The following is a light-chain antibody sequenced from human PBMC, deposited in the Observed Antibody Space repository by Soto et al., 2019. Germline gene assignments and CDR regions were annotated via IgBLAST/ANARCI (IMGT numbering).Light chain of an antibody. CDR1: SSDVGGYNY. CDR2: DVS. V-gene: IGLV2-14*01. CDR3: SSYTSSSTLV. J-gene: IGLJ2*01. Sequence: QSALTQPASVSGSPGQSITISCTGTSSDVGGYNYVSWYQQHPGKAPKLMIYDVSNRPSGVSNRFSGSKSGNTASLTISGLQDEDEAYYCCSSYTSSSTLVFGGGTKVTVL.